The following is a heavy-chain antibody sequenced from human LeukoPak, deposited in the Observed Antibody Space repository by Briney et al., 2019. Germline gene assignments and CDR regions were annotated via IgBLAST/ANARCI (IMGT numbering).Heavy chain of an antibody. V-gene: IGHV1-8*01. CDR2: MNPNSGNR. Sequence: ASGKVSCKASGYTFTSYDINWVRQATGQGPEWMGWMNPNSGNRGYAQKVQGRGTMTRNTAISTAYMELSRLRSEDTAVYYCARGLTMVRGVIIGYWGQGTLVTVSS. CDR3: ARGLTMVRGVIIGY. J-gene: IGHJ4*02. CDR1: GYTFTSYD. D-gene: IGHD3-10*01.